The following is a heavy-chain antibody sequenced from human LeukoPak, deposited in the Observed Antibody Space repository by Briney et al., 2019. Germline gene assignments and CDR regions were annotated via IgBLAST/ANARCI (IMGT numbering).Heavy chain of an antibody. CDR2: ISTTSTYI. V-gene: IGHV3-21*06. J-gene: IGHJ4*02. CDR3: RAGTCSSTSCDGGIEY. Sequence: GGSLRLSCAASGFAFSSYNMKWVRQAPGKGLEWVSFISTTSTYIYYADSVKGRFTVSRDNSKNLPYLQMDSLRVEDTAVYCARAGTCSSTSCDGGIEYWGQGTLVTVSS. CDR1: GFAFSSYN. D-gene: IGHD2-2*01.